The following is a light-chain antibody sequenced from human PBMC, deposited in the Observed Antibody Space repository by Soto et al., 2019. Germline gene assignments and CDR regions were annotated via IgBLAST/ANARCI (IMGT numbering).Light chain of an antibody. CDR1: QSVSSSY. J-gene: IGKJ1*01. Sequence: IVLTQSPDTLSLSPGERATLSCRASQSVSSSYLAWYQQTPGQAPRLLIYGTSNRATGIPDRFSGSGSGTDFTLTISRLEPEDFAVYYCQQYGNSRWTFGQGTKVDI. CDR2: GTS. CDR3: QQYGNSRWT. V-gene: IGKV3-20*01.